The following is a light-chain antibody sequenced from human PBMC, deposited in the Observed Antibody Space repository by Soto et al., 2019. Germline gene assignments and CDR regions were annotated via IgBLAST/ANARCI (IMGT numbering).Light chain of an antibody. Sequence: QSALTQPRSVSGSPGQSVTISCTGTSRDVGGYNYVSWYQQHPGKAPNLMIFDVSKRPSGVPDRFSGSKSGNTASLTISGLQADDEADYYCCSYTGTYTLVFGPGTKLTVL. CDR2: DVS. J-gene: IGLJ1*01. V-gene: IGLV2-11*01. CDR1: SRDVGGYNY. CDR3: CSYTGTYTLV.